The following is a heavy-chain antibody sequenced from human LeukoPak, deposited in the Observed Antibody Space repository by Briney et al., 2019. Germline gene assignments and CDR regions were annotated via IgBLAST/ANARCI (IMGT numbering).Heavy chain of an antibody. Sequence: PSETLSLTCAVYGGSFSGYYWSWIRQPPGKGLEWIGYIYYSGSTYYNPSLKSRVTISVDTSKNQFSLKLSSVTAADTAVYYCAREHYYDSSGYYYYGMDVWGQGTTVTVSS. J-gene: IGHJ6*02. V-gene: IGHV4-30-4*01. D-gene: IGHD3-22*01. CDR3: AREHYYDSSGYYYYGMDV. CDR2: IYYSGST. CDR1: GGSFSGYY.